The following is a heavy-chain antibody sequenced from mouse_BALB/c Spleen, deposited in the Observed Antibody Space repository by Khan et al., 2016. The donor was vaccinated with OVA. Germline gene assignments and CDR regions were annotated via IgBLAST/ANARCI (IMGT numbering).Heavy chain of an antibody. CDR1: GYTFINYW. D-gene: IGHD1-1*01. CDR3: ARRGRRWDFDY. J-gene: IGHJ2*01. CDR2: INPSTGYT. V-gene: IGHV1-7*01. Sequence: QQSGAELAKPGASVKMSCKASGYTFINYWILWVKQRPGQGLEWIGYINPSTGYTEYNQNFKDKATLTADKSSSTAYMQLSSLTSEDSAVYYCARRGRRWDFDYWGQGTTLTVSS.